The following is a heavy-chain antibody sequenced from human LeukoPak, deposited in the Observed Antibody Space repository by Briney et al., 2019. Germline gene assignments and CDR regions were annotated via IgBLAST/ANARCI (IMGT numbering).Heavy chain of an antibody. V-gene: IGHV3-23*01. CDR2: IGRSGDAT. D-gene: IGHD1-26*01. CDR1: GFTFRSSA. Sequence: GGSLRLSCVGSGFTFRSSAMVWVRHTLRGGLEWLSGIGRSGDATYYADSVRGRFIISRDNSKTTLFLEMKSLRVEDTAVYYCAKDGFRWELVRFDPWGQGTLVTVSS. CDR3: AKDGFRWELVRFDP. J-gene: IGHJ5*02.